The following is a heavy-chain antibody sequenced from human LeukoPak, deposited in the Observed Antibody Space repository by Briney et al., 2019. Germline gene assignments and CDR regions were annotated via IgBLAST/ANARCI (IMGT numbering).Heavy chain of an antibody. D-gene: IGHD6-19*01. J-gene: IGHJ4*02. CDR2: INHSGST. CDR1: GGSFSGYY. V-gene: IGHV4-34*01. Sequence: SETLSLTCAVYGGSFSGYYWSWIRQPPGKGLEWIGEINHSGSTNYNPSLKSRVTMSVDTSKNQFSLKLSSVTAADTAVYYCASSNPGIAVAGRGLQYFDYWGQGTLVTVSS. CDR3: ASSNPGIAVAGRGLQYFDY.